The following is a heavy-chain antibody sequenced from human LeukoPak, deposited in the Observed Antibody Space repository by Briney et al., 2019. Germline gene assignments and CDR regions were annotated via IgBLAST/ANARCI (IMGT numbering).Heavy chain of an antibody. CDR1: GGSISNYY. CDR3: ARDREFGY. CDR2: IYYSGST. J-gene: IGHJ4*02. V-gene: IGHV4-59*01. Sequence: SETLSLTCTVSGGSISNYYWTWIRQPPGKGLEWIGYIYYSGSTNYNPSLKSRVTISVDTSRNQFSLKLSSVTAADTAVYYCARDREFGYWGQGTLVTVSS.